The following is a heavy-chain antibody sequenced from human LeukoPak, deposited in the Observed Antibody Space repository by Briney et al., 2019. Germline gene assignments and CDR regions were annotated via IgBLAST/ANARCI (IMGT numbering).Heavy chain of an antibody. Sequence: GGSLRLSCAASGFTFSSYAMTWVRQAPGKGLEWVSYISSSSSSIYYADSVKGRFTISRDNAKNSLYLQMNNLRDEDMAVYYCARHYGYLDYWGQGTLVTVSS. J-gene: IGHJ4*02. D-gene: IGHD4-17*01. CDR3: ARHYGYLDY. CDR1: GFTFSSYA. V-gene: IGHV3-48*02. CDR2: ISSSSSSI.